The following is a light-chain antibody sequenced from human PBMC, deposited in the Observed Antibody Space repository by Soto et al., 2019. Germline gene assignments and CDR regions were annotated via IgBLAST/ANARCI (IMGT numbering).Light chain of an antibody. J-gene: IGKJ2*01. Sequence: EILMTQSPATLSVSPGERATLSCRASQSVSSNLAWYQQKPGQAPRLLIYGASTRATGIPARFSGSGSGTEFTLTSSSLHSEDFVVYYCQQYNNWPYTFGQGTKLEIK. CDR3: QQYNNWPYT. V-gene: IGKV3-15*01. CDR1: QSVSSN. CDR2: GAS.